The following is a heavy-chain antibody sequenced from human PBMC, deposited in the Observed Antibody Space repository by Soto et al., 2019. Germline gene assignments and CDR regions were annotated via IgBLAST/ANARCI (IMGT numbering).Heavy chain of an antibody. D-gene: IGHD6-13*01. Sequence: LSLPCTVSGGSISSYYWSWIRQPPGKGLEWIGYIYYSGSTNYNPSLKSRVTISVDTSKNQFSLKLSSVTAADTAVYYCARSGGSSWYGNYYYYGMDVWGQGTTVTVSS. V-gene: IGHV4-59*01. CDR1: GGSISSYY. CDR2: IYYSGST. J-gene: IGHJ6*02. CDR3: ARSGGSSWYGNYYYYGMDV.